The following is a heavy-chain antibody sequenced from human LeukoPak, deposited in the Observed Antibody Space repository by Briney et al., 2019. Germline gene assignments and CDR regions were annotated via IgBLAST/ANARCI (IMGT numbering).Heavy chain of an antibody. CDR2: IKKDGSDK. Sequence: GGSLRLSCAASGFTFSSYWMSWVRQAPGKGLEWVANIKKDGSDKYYVDSVKGRFTVSRDNAKNSLYLQMNSLRGEDTAVYYCAKDSRGSLDYWGQGTLVTVSS. CDR3: AKDSRGSLDY. V-gene: IGHV3-7*01. CDR1: GFTFSSYW. J-gene: IGHJ4*02. D-gene: IGHD3-10*01.